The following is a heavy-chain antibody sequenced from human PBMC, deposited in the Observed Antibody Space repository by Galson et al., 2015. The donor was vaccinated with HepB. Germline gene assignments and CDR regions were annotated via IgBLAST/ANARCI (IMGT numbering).Heavy chain of an antibody. Sequence: SLRLSCAASGFTFSNYWMHWVSQGPGKGLVWVSRINSDGGSTSYADSEKGRFTISRDNAKNTLYLQMNSLRAEDTAVYYCARGYSNGYRIDYWGQVALVTVSS. J-gene: IGHJ4*02. V-gene: IGHV3-74*01. D-gene: IGHD5-18*01. CDR3: ARGYSNGYRIDY. CDR2: INSDGGST. CDR1: GFTFSNYW.